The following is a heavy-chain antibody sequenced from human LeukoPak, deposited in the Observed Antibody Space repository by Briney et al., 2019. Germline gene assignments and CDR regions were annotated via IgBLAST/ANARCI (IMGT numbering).Heavy chain of an antibody. CDR2: MNPNSGHT. CDR3: ARMHYYDSSGDNWFDP. V-gene: IGHV1-8*02. D-gene: IGHD3-22*01. Sequence: GASVKVSCKASGGTFSSYAINWVRQATGQGLEWMGWMNPNSGHTGYAQKFQGRVTMTRNTSITTAYMELSSLRSEDTAVYYCARMHYYDSSGDNWFDPWGQGTLVTVSS. CDR1: GGTFSSYA. J-gene: IGHJ5*02.